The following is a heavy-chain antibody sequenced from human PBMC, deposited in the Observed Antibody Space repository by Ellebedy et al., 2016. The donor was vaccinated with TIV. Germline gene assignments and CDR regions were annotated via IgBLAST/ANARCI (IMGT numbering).Heavy chain of an antibody. CDR3: ARERYSRVELDY. D-gene: IGHD6-13*01. J-gene: IGHJ4*02. CDR1: GYTFTTYA. Sequence: AASVKVSCKASGYTFTTYAMHWVRQAPGQRLEWMGWINAGNGNTKYSQKFQGRVTMTRDTSASTDYMELSSLRSEDTAVYYRARERYSRVELDYWGQGTLVTVSS. CDR2: INAGNGNT. V-gene: IGHV1-3*01.